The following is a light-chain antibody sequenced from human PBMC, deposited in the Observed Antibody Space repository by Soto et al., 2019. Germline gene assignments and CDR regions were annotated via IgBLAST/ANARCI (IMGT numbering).Light chain of an antibody. CDR3: QQYNYWPPRT. CDR1: QSISDT. Sequence: EIVMTQSPATLSVSPGGRATLSCRASQSISDTLAWYQQKPGQAPRLLIHGASTRAPGFPARFSGSGSGTDFTLTISSLQSEDFAVYYCQQYNYWPPRTFGQGTKVDIK. CDR2: GAS. V-gene: IGKV3-15*01. J-gene: IGKJ1*01.